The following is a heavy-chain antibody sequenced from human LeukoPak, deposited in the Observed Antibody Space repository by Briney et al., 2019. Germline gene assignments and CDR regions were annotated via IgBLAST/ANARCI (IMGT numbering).Heavy chain of an antibody. CDR3: ARGTYFYFDH. CDR1: GWRYSDYY. CDR2: IRSSNSDT. V-gene: IGHV3-11*03. D-gene: IGHD3-9*01. J-gene: IGHJ4*02. Sequence: GGSLRLSCAASGWRYSDYYMSWIRQAPGKGLEWVSYIRSSNSDTKYADSVKGRSTISRDNAKNSLYLQVNSLRAEDTAVYYCARGTYFYFDHWGQGALVTVSS.